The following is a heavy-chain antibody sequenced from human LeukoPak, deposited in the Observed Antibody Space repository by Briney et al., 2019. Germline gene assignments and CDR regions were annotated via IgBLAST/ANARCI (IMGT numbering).Heavy chain of an antibody. CDR3: ARLTLTGVGGRGWFDS. J-gene: IGHJ5*01. Sequence: SETLSLTCIVSGDSISNSGWSWGWIRQPPGKGLEWIGTMPYDENVADKGTPSYNPSLRSRVTIPADTSKNQLSLKVNSVTAADTASYYCARLTLTGVGGRGWFDSWGQGTLVIVSS. CDR1: GDSISNSGWS. CDR2: MPYDENVADKGTP. V-gene: IGHV4-39*01. D-gene: IGHD3-3*01.